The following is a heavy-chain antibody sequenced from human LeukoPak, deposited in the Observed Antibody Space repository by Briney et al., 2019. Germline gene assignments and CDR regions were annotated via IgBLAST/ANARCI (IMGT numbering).Heavy chain of an antibody. D-gene: IGHD2-2*01. V-gene: IGHV3-23*01. J-gene: IGHJ4*02. Sequence: GGSLRLSCAVSGITFSTSAMSWVRQAPGKGLEWVSAISSSGDSTNYADSVKGRFTISRDNSKSTMYLQMNSLRAEDTAVYFCAKLTGPGGYWGQGTLVTVSS. CDR3: AKLTGPGGY. CDR2: ISSSGDST. CDR1: GITFSTSA.